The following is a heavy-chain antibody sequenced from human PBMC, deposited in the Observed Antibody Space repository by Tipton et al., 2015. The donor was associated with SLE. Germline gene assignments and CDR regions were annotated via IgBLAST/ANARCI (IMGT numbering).Heavy chain of an antibody. J-gene: IGHJ6*02. V-gene: IGHV4-59*01. Sequence: TLSLTCTVSGGSISSYYWSWIRQPPGKGLEWIGYIYYSGSTNYNPSLKSRVTISVDTSKNQFSLKLSSVTAADTAVYYCARAPIAAPPGYYYGMDVWGQGTTVTVSS. CDR2: IYYSGST. D-gene: IGHD6-13*01. CDR1: GGSISSYY. CDR3: ARAPIAAPPGYYYGMDV.